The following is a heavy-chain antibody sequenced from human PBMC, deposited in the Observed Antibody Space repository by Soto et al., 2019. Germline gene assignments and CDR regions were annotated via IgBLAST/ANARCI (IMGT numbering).Heavy chain of an antibody. D-gene: IGHD6-19*01. J-gene: IGHJ6*02. Sequence: LRLSCAASGFTVSSNYMSWVRQAPGKGLEWVSVIYSGGSTYYADSVKGRFTISRDNSKNTLYLQMNSLRAEDTAVYYCAIDRIXYVAGYYYYYGMDVWGQGTTVTVSS. CDR2: IYSGGST. V-gene: IGHV3-66*01. CDR3: AIDRIXYVAGYYYYYGMDV. CDR1: GFTVSSNY.